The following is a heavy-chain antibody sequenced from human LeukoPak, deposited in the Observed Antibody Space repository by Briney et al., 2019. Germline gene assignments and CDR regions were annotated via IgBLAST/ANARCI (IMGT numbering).Heavy chain of an antibody. CDR3: AREVSLAVAGTGGWFDP. V-gene: IGHV1-2*02. CDR2: INPNSGGT. Sequence: ASVKVSCKASGYTFTGYYMHWVRQAPGQGLEWMGWINPNSGGTNYAQKFQGRVTMTRDTSISTAYMELNRLRSDDTAVYYCAREVSLAVAGTGGWFDPWGQGTLVTVSS. CDR1: GYTFTGYY. J-gene: IGHJ5*02. D-gene: IGHD6-19*01.